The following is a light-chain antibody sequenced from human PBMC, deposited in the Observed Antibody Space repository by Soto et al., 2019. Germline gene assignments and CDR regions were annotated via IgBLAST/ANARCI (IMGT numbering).Light chain of an antibody. CDR3: SSYTSSSTKV. V-gene: IGLV2-14*01. CDR2: EVS. Sequence: QSVLTQPASVSGSPGQSITISCTGTSSDVGGYNYVSWYQQHPGKAPKLMIYEVSNRPSGVSNRFSGSNSGNTASLTISGLQAEDEADYYCSSYTSSSTKVFGGGTKVTVL. CDR1: SSDVGGYNY. J-gene: IGLJ2*01.